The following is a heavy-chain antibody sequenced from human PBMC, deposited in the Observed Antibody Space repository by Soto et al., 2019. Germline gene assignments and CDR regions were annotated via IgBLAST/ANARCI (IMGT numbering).Heavy chain of an antibody. CDR2: IDSYGSAT. J-gene: IGHJ4*02. CDR3: ERGWVEGLYRQPPTDY. CDR1: GFTFSRYW. V-gene: IGHV3-74*01. Sequence: PGGSLRLSCAASGFTFSRYWMHWVRQAPGKGLVWVSRIDSYGSATSQVDSVEGRFTISRDNAKNTLYLQMNSLRAEDTAVYYCERGWVEGLYRQPPTDYWGQGTLATVSS. D-gene: IGHD3-3*01.